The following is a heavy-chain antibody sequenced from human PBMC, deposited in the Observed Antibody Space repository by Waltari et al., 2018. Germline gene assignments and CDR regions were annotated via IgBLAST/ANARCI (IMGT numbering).Heavy chain of an antibody. D-gene: IGHD1-7*01. CDR2: IYYSGST. V-gene: IGHV4-59*08. CDR1: GGSISSYY. Sequence: QVQLQESGPGLVKPSETLSLTCTVSGGSISSYYWSWIQQPPGKGLEWIGYIYYSGSTNYNPSLKSRVTISVDTSKNQFSLKLSSVTAADTAVYYCARSDGQLELRTPTGYYYMDVWGKGTTVTISS. J-gene: IGHJ6*03. CDR3: ARSDGQLELRTPTGYYYMDV.